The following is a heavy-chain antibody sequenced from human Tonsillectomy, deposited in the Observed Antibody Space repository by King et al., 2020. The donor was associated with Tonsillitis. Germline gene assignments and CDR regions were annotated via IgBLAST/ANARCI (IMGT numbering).Heavy chain of an antibody. CDR3: AGITPGYCTGGSCQSSSYFDN. Sequence: QLQESGPGLVKPSETLSLTCTVSGGSISSYYWSWIRQPPGKGLEWIGYIYNSGSTHYNASLKSRVTISVDTSKNLFSLKLSAVTAADTAVYYCAGITPGYCTGGSCQSSSYFDNWGQGTLVTVSS. CDR2: IYNSGST. D-gene: IGHD2-15*01. J-gene: IGHJ4*02. CDR1: GGSISSYY. V-gene: IGHV4-59*01.